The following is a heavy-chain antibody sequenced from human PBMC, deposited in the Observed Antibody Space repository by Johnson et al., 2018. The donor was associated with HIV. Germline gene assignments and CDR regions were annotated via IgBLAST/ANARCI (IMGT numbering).Heavy chain of an antibody. V-gene: IGHV3-48*04. CDR3: AREWLYGFDI. J-gene: IGHJ3*02. Sequence: EVQLVESGGGLVQPGGSLRLSCAASGFTFSSYAMSWVRQAPGKGLEWVSYISRSGSTITYADSVKGRFTISRDNTKNSLYLQMNRLRAEDTAVYYCAREWLYGFDIWGQGTMVTVSS. CDR1: GFTFSSYA. CDR2: ISRSGSTI. D-gene: IGHD5-24*01.